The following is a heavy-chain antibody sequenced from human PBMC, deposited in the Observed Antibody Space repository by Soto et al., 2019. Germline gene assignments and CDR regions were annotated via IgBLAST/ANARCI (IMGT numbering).Heavy chain of an antibody. D-gene: IGHD4-17*01. Sequence: EVQLLESGGNLVQPGGSLRLSCAASGFSFSDYAMSWVRQASGKGLEWVSVVVYNGGTTYYAGSVKGRFTISRDNSNNTLYLQMNSLRVEDTAVYYCAKEASTYGVNSGGWSDSWGQGVLVTVSS. V-gene: IGHV3-23*01. CDR2: VVYNGGTT. CDR1: GFSFSDYA. J-gene: IGHJ5*01. CDR3: AKEASTYGVNSGGWSDS.